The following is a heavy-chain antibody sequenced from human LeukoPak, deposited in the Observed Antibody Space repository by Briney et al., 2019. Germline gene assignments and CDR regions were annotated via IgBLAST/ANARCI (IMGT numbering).Heavy chain of an antibody. V-gene: IGHV4-39*07. CDR2: IYYSGST. J-gene: IGHJ4*02. CDR1: GGSISSSSYY. Sequence: SETLSLTCTVSGGSISSSSYYWGWVRQPPGKGLEWIGSIYYSGSTYYNPSLKSRVTISVDTSKNQFSLKLSSVTAADTAVYYCARGYGGVIITGAFDYWGQGTLVTVSS. CDR3: ARGYGGVIITGAFDY. D-gene: IGHD3-10*01.